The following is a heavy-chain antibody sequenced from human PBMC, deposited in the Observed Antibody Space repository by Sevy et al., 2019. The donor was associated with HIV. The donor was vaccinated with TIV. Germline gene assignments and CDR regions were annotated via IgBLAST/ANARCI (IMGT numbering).Heavy chain of an antibody. CDR3: ARDRSGSYHVSDNWFDP. V-gene: IGHV3-74*01. Sequence: GGSLRLSCAASGFTFSSYWMHGVRQVPRKGLVWVSRIKSDGSSTSYADSVKGRFTISRDNAKNTLYLQMNSLRAEDTAVYYCARDRSGSYHVSDNWFDPWGQGTLVTVSS. CDR2: IKSDGSST. J-gene: IGHJ5*02. D-gene: IGHD1-26*01. CDR1: GFTFSSYW.